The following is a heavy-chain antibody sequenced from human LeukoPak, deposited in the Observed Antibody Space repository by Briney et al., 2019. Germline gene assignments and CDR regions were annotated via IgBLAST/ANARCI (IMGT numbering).Heavy chain of an antibody. CDR2: ISGSGGSA. D-gene: IGHD4-23*01. CDR3: AKDRVTTVVTQLDY. J-gene: IGHJ4*02. V-gene: IGHV3-23*01. CDR1: GFTFSSSA. Sequence: GGSLRLSCAASGFTFSSSAMSCVRQAPGKGLEWVSAISGSGGSAYYADSVKGRFTISRDNSRNTLYLQMNSLRAEDTAVYYCAKDRVTTVVTQLDYWGQGTLVTVSS.